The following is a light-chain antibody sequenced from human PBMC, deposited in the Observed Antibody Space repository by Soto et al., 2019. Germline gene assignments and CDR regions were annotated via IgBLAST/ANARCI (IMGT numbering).Light chain of an antibody. J-gene: IGKJ5*01. CDR3: QQYENLPT. CDR2: DAS. CDR1: QNINNY. Sequence: DTQITHSPSSVSALSLDRVTIILQARQNINNYLNWYQHKPGRAPKLLVYDASNLEAGVPSRFRGSGSGTDFTFTISRLQPEDIATYYCQQYENLPTFGQGTRLEIK. V-gene: IGKV1-33*01.